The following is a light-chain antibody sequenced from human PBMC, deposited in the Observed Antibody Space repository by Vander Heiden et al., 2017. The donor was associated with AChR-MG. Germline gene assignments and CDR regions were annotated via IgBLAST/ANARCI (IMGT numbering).Light chain of an antibody. V-gene: IGKV3-15*01. J-gene: IGKJ4*01. Sequence: EIVMTQPPATLSVSPGERATLPCRASQSVSSNLAWYQQKPGQAPRLLIYGASTRATEFTLTISSLQSEDFAVYYCQQYNNWLSLTFDGGTKVEIK. CDR3: QQYNNWLSLT. CDR1: QSVSSN. CDR2: GAS.